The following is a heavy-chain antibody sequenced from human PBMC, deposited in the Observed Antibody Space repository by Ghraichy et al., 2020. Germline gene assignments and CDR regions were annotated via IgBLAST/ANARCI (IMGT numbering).Heavy chain of an antibody. J-gene: IGHJ4*02. CDR1: GGTFSSYT. D-gene: IGHD3-22*01. CDR2: IIPILGIA. Sequence: SVKVSCKASGGTFSSYTISWVRQAPGQGLEWMGRIIPILGIANYTQKFQGRVTITADKSTSTAYMELSSLRSEDTAVYYCASFSYDSSGYTIDYWGQGTLVTVSS. V-gene: IGHV1-69*02. CDR3: ASFSYDSSGYTIDY.